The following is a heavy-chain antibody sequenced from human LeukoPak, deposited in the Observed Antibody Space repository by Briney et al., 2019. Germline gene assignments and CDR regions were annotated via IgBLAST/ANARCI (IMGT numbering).Heavy chain of an antibody. V-gene: IGHV4-59*01. CDR3: ARFQYDFWSRGYYYYGMDV. J-gene: IGHJ6*02. D-gene: IGHD3-3*01. CDR2: IYYSGST. CDR1: GGSISSYY. Sequence: SETLSLTCTVSGGSISSYYWSWIRQPPGKGLEWTGYIYYSGSTNYNPSLKSRVTISVDTSKNQFSLKLSSVTAADTAVYYCARFQYDFWSRGYYYYGMDVWGQGTTVTVSS.